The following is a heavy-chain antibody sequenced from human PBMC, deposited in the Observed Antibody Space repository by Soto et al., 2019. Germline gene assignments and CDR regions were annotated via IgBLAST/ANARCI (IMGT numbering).Heavy chain of an antibody. J-gene: IGHJ6*02. Sequence: GGSLRLSCAASGFTFSSYAMHWVRQAPGKGLEWVAVRSYDGSNKYYADSVKGRFTISRDNSKNTLYLQMNSLRAEDTAVYYCARGNSSGWYYYYYGMDVWGQGTTVTVSS. D-gene: IGHD6-19*01. CDR1: GFTFSSYA. CDR2: RSYDGSNK. V-gene: IGHV3-30*04. CDR3: ARGNSSGWYYYYYGMDV.